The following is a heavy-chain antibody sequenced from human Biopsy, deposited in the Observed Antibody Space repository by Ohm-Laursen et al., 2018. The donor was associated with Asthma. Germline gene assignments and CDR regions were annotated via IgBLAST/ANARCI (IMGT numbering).Heavy chain of an antibody. V-gene: IGHV3-30*03. Sequence: SLRLSCSASGFTFSTYGMHWVRQAPGKGLEWVAVISYDGFNKDYGDSVKGRFTISRDNSKNTLYLQMNSLRAEDTAVYYCARARRSLLLPDYYYYGMDVWGQGTTVTVSS. CDR1: GFTFSTYG. D-gene: IGHD3-22*01. CDR3: ARARRSLLLPDYYYYGMDV. CDR2: ISYDGFNK. J-gene: IGHJ6*02.